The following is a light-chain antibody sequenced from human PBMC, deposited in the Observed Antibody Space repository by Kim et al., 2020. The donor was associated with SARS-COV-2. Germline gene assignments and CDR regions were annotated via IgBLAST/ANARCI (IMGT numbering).Light chain of an antibody. J-gene: IGLJ1*01. CDR3: AAWDDSLNAYV. CDR2: STN. Sequence: ELTQPPSASGTPGQRVTISCSGSSSNIGSKTVDWFQYLPGTAPKLLIYSTNQRPSGVPDRFSGSKSGTSASLAISGLQSEDEADYYCAAWDDSLNAYVFGTGTKVTVL. V-gene: IGLV1-44*01. CDR1: SSNIGSKT.